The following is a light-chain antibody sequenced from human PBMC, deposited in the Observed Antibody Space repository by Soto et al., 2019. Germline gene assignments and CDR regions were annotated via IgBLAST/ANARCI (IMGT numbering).Light chain of an antibody. V-gene: IGKV1-5*03. CDR1: QSISSW. CDR2: KAS. J-gene: IGKJ2*01. Sequence: DIQMTQSPSTLSASVGDRVTITCRASQSISSWLAWYQQKPGKAPKLLIYKASSLESGVPSRFSGSRSGTDVTLTISSLQPDDFATYYCQQYNSYSPGYTFGQGTKLEIK. CDR3: QQYNSYSPGYT.